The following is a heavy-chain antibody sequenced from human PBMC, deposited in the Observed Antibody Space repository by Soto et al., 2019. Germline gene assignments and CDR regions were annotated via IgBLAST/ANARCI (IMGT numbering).Heavy chain of an antibody. V-gene: IGHV1-69*12. CDR3: ARDGAYGDHVGYFQH. J-gene: IGHJ1*01. D-gene: IGHD4-17*01. Sequence: QVQLVQSGAEVKKPGSSVKVSCKASGGTFSSYAISWVRQAPGQGLEWMGGIIPIFGTANYAQKFQGRVTITADESXXTAYRALSSLRSEDTAVYYCARDGAYGDHVGYFQHWGQGTLVTVSS. CDR1: GGTFSSYA. CDR2: IIPIFGTA.